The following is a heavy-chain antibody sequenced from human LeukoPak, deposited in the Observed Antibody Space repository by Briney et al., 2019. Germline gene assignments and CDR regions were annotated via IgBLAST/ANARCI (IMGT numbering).Heavy chain of an antibody. V-gene: IGHV1-2*02. D-gene: IGHD2-2*01. CDR3: ANLGYCSSTSCSLGYYYYYMDV. Sequence: ASVKVSCKASGYTFTGYYMHWVRQAPGHGLEWMGWINPNSGGTNYAQKFQGRVTMTRDTSISTAYMELSRLRSDDTAVYYCANLGYCSSTSCSLGYYYYYMDVWGKGTTVTVSS. CDR1: GYTFTGYY. J-gene: IGHJ6*03. CDR2: INPNSGGT.